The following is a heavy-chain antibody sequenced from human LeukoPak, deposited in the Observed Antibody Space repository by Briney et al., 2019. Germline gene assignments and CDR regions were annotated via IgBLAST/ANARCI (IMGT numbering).Heavy chain of an antibody. J-gene: IGHJ4*02. CDR3: ARTTGGSGWYYFDY. V-gene: IGHV3-53*01. CDR2: IYSGGST. CDR1: GFTFSSYS. Sequence: PGGSLRLSCAASGFTFSSYSMNWVRQAPGKGLEWVSVIYSGGSTYYADSVKGRFTISRDNSKNTLYFQMNSLRAEDTAVYYCARTTGGSGWYYFDYWGQGTLVTVSS. D-gene: IGHD6-19*01.